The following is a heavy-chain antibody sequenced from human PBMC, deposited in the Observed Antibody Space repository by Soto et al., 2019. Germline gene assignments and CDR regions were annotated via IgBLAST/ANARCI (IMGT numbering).Heavy chain of an antibody. D-gene: IGHD3-22*01. CDR1: GGSISSSSYY. CDR2: IYYGGSA. Sequence: SETLSLTCTVTGGSISSSSYYWGWIRQPPGRGLEWIGSIYYGGSAYYNPSLKSRVTMSVDTSRDQFSLKLSAVTAADTAVYYCARRLYYDSSGFEGGGMDVWGQGTTVT. V-gene: IGHV4-39*01. CDR3: ARRLYYDSSGFEGGGMDV. J-gene: IGHJ6*02.